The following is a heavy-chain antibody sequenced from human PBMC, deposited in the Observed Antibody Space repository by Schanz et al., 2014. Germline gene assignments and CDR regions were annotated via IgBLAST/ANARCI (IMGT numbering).Heavy chain of an antibody. CDR3: ARNRGSGGQNWYFDL. CDR2: ISGSGGST. V-gene: IGHV3-23*01. D-gene: IGHD1-26*01. Sequence: EVQLLESGGGLVQPGGSLRLSCSASGFTFSTFAMHWVRQAPGKGLEWVSAISGSGGSTYYADSVRGRFTMSRDNSKNTVHLQLNSLRADDTAVYYCARNRGSGGQNWYFDLWGRGTLVTVSS. CDR1: GFTFSTFA. J-gene: IGHJ2*01.